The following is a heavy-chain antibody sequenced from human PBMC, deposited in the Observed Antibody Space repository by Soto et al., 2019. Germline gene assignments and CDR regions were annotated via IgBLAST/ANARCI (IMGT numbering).Heavy chain of an antibody. CDR3: TSIMVRGVIRYGMDV. CDR2: INHSGST. Sequence: SETLSLTCAVSGGSFSGYYWSWIRQPPGKGLEWIGEINHSGSTNYNPSLKSRVTISVDTSKNQFSLKLSSVTAADTAVYYCTSIMVRGVIRYGMDVWGQGTTVTVSS. D-gene: IGHD3-10*01. CDR1: GGSFSGYY. J-gene: IGHJ6*02. V-gene: IGHV4-34*01.